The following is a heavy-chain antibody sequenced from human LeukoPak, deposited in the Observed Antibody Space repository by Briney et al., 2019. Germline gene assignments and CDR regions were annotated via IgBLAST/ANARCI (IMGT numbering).Heavy chain of an antibody. D-gene: IGHD3-10*01. CDR2: INPNSGDT. CDR3: ARDKYYYGSGTFYSSAVFDY. J-gene: IGHJ4*02. Sequence: GASVKVSCKASGYTFTGYYLYWVRQAPGQGLEWMGLINPNSGDTEYTQKFQDWVTMTRDTSTRTAYMELSGLRSGDTAVYYCARDKYYYGSGTFYSSAVFDYWGQGTLVAVSS. CDR1: GYTFTGYY. V-gene: IGHV1-2*04.